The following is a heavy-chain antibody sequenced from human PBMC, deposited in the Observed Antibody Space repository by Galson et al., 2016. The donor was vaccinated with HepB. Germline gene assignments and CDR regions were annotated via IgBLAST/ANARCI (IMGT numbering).Heavy chain of an antibody. J-gene: IGHJ6*02. V-gene: IGHV3-21*01. CDR3: ARDKGGSEFTVFGVLLDV. Sequence: SLRLSCAVSGFKFGSYSMHWVRQAPGKGLEWVSSISASSSYVNYADSVKGRFTISRDNAKSSLFLQMNSLRADDTAVYYCARDKGGSEFTVFGVLLDVWGQGTTVTVSS. CDR1: GFKFGSYS. CDR2: ISASSSYV. D-gene: IGHD3-3*01.